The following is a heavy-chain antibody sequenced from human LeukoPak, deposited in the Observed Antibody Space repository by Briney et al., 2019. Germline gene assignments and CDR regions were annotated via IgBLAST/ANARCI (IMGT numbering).Heavy chain of an antibody. Sequence: SQTLSLTCAISGDSVSSNSAAWNWIRQSSSRGLEWLGRTYYRSKWYNDYAVSVKSRITINPDTSKNQFSLQLNSVTPEDTAVYYCASGYSGSYNWFDPWGQGTLVTVSS. V-gene: IGHV6-1*01. D-gene: IGHD5-12*01. CDR2: TYYRSKWYN. CDR1: GDSVSSNSAA. CDR3: ASGYSGSYNWFDP. J-gene: IGHJ5*02.